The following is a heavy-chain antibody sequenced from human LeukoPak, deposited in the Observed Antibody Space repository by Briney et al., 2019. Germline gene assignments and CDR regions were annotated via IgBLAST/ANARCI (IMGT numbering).Heavy chain of an antibody. Sequence: GGSLRLSCAASGFTFSGSAMHWVRQASGKGLEWVGRIRSKANSYATAYAASVKGRFTISRDDSKNTAYLQMNSLKTEDTAVYYCTRLVSENNYYYYYMDVWGKGTTVTVSS. CDR1: GFTFSGSA. CDR3: TRLVSENNYYYYYMDV. D-gene: IGHD1/OR15-1a*01. J-gene: IGHJ6*03. CDR2: IRSKANSYAT. V-gene: IGHV3-73*01.